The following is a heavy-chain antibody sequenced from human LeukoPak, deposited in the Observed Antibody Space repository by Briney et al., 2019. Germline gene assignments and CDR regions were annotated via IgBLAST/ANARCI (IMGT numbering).Heavy chain of an antibody. CDR1: GFTFSSYG. D-gene: IGHD3-9*01. V-gene: IGHV3-30*18. CDR2: ISYDGSNK. CDR3: AKDHEDILTGYYTPDY. Sequence: GGSLRLSCAASGFTFSSYGMHWVRQAPGKGLEWVAVISYDGSNKYYADSVKGRFTITRDNSKNTLYLQMNSLRAEDTAVYYCAKDHEDILTGYYTPDYGGQGTLVTVSS. J-gene: IGHJ4*02.